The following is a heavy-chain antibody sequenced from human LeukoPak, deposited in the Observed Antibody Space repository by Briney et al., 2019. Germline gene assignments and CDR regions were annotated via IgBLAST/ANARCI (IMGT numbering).Heavy chain of an antibody. V-gene: IGHV5-51*01. CDR2: IYPGDSDT. J-gene: IGHJ6*02. Sequence: GASLKISCKGSGCLFTSYSIGWVRQLPGKGLEWMGIIYPGDSDTRYSPSFQGQVTISADKSISTAYLQWSSLKASDTAMFYCARSDTTLRFHPGGKIYYSFYGMDVWGQGTTVTVSS. CDR3: ARSDTTLRFHPGGKIYYSFYGMDV. D-gene: IGHD3-3*01. CDR1: GCLFTSYS.